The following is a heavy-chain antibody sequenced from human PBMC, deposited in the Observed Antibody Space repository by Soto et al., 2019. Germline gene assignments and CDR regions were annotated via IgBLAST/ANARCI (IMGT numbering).Heavy chain of an antibody. Sequence: SETLSLTCTVSGGSVSSGSYYWSWIRQPPGKGLEWIGYIYYSGSTNYNPSLKSRVTISVDTSKNQFSLKLSSVTAADTAVYYCARVGGINGGVGYWGQGTLVTVSS. CDR3: ARVGGINGGVGY. V-gene: IGHV4-61*01. D-gene: IGHD1-26*01. CDR2: IYYSGST. J-gene: IGHJ4*02. CDR1: GGSVSSGSYY.